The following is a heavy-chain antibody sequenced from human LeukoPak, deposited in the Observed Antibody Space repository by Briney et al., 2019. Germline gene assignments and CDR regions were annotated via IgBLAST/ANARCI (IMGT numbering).Heavy chain of an antibody. CDR2: MTVTNKI. CDR3: ARAQTLFWEFDGFDI. J-gene: IGHJ3*02. D-gene: IGHD3-3*01. CDR1: GFTFSSHS. V-gene: IGHV3-69-1*01. Sequence: GGSLRLSCAASGFTFSSHSINWVRQAPGKGLEWIATMTVTNKIYYADSVKGRFTISRDNAENSVYLQINSLRDEDTAVYSCARAQTLFWEFDGFDIWGRGTKVTVSS.